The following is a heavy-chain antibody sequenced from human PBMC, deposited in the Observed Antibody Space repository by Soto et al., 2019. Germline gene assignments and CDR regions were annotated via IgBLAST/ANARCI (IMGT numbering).Heavy chain of an antibody. CDR3: ARAGNEYGVDV. V-gene: IGHV4-4*07. CDR1: GGSISSYH. CDR2: FYSSEIS. D-gene: IGHD4-17*01. Sequence: SETLSLTCTVSGGSISSYHWSWIRQSAGQGLEWIGRFYSSEISHYNPSLKSRLSMSADTSKNQLSLTLTSVTAADTGVYYCARAGNEYGVDVWGQGALVTSPQ. J-gene: IGHJ4*02.